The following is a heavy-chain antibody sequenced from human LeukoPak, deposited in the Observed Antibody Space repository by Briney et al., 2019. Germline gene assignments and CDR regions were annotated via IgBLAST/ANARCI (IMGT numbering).Heavy chain of an antibody. CDR1: GYTFTGYY. J-gene: IGHJ3*02. V-gene: IGHV1-2*02. CDR3: ARDTLGYAFDI. CDR2: INPNSGGT. D-gene: IGHD3-16*01. Sequence: ASVKVSCKASGYTFTGYYMHWVRQAPGQGLEWMGWINPNSGGTNYAQKFQGRVTMTRDTSISTAYMELRSLRSDDTAVYYCARDTLGYAFDIWGQGTMVTVSS.